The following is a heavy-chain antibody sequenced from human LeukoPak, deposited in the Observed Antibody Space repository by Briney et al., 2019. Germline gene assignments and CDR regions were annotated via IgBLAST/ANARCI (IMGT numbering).Heavy chain of an antibody. D-gene: IGHD1-7*01. CDR3: ARPGITGTMGYGAFDI. CDR1: GFTFSSYS. V-gene: IGHV3-21*01. CDR2: IDSSSSYI. Sequence: GGSLRLSCAASGFTFSSYSINWVRQAPGKGLEWVSSIDSSSSYIYYADSVKGRFTISRDNAKNSLFLQMNSLRVEDTAVYYCARPGITGTMGYGAFDIWGQGTLVTVSS. J-gene: IGHJ4*02.